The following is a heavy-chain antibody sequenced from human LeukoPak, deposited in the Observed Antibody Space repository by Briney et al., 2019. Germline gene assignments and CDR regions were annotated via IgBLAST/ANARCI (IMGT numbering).Heavy chain of an antibody. Sequence: ASVKVSCKASGYTFTSYVIHWVRQAPGQGLEWMGWIHAGNGNTKYSQKFQGRVTITRDTSASTAYMDLSSLRSDDTAVYYCGREGQQLVRGNPIDIWGQGTLVTVSS. CDR3: GREGQQLVRGNPIDI. V-gene: IGHV1-3*01. CDR1: GYTFTSYV. D-gene: IGHD6-13*01. CDR2: IHAGNGNT. J-gene: IGHJ3*02.